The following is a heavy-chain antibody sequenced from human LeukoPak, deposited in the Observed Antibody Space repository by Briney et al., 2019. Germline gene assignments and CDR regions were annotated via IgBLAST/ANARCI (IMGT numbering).Heavy chain of an antibody. CDR2: IYSGGST. V-gene: IGHV3-53*01. Sequence: PGGSLRLSCAASGFTVSSNYMSWVRQAPGKGLEWVSVIYSGGSTHYADSVKGRFTISRDNSKNTLYLQMNSLRAEDTAVYYCARDQGEYSEYAFDIWGQGTMVTVSS. D-gene: IGHD3-16*01. CDR3: ARDQGEYSEYAFDI. J-gene: IGHJ3*02. CDR1: GFTVSSNY.